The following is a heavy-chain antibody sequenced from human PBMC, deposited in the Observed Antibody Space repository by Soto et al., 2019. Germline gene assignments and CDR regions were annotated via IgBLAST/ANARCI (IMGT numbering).Heavy chain of an antibody. J-gene: IGHJ5*02. V-gene: IGHV3-23*01. CDR3: AKVPWFGDRRFDP. CDR2: IIGSGGST. Sequence: GESLKISCKGSGFTFSSYAMSWVRQAPGKGLEWVSAIIGSGGSTYYADSVKGRFTISRDNSKNTLYLQMNSLRAEDTAVYYCAKVPWFGDRRFDPWGQGTLVTVSS. D-gene: IGHD3-10*01. CDR1: GFTFSSYA.